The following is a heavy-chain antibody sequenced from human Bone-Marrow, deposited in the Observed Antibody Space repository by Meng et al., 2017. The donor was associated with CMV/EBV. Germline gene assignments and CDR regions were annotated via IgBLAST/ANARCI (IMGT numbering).Heavy chain of an antibody. V-gene: IGHV1-46*01. D-gene: IGHD2-2*01. CDR1: GYTFPSYY. CDR3: ARGDVVVPAAHYYYYGMDV. J-gene: IGHJ6*02. Sequence: ASVKVSCKASGYTFPSYYMHWVRQAPGQGLEWMGIINPSGGSTSYAQKFQGRVTMTRDTSTSTVYMELSSLRSEDTAVYYCARGDVVVPAAHYYYYGMDVWGQGNTVTVSS. CDR2: INPSGGST.